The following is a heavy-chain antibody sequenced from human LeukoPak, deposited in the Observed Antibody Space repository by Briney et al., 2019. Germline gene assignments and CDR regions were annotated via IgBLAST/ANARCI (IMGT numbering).Heavy chain of an antibody. D-gene: IGHD6-13*01. CDR1: GFTFSSYS. Sequence: GGSLRLSCAASGFTFSSYSMNWVRQAPGKGLGWVSYISSSSSTIFYSDSVKGRFTISRDNAKNSLYLQMISLRDEDTAVYYCARDLEGSSWSYYFDYWGQGTLVTVSS. V-gene: IGHV3-48*02. CDR2: ISSSSSTI. J-gene: IGHJ4*02. CDR3: ARDLEGSSWSYYFDY.